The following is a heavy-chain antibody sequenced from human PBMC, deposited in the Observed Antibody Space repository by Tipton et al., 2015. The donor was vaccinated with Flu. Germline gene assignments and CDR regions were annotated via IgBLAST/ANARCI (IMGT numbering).Heavy chain of an antibody. CDR3: AKEVRDNDLIFVDS. V-gene: IGHV3-23*04. CDR2: VSAWGQS. J-gene: IGHJ4*02. Sequence: VQLVQSGGGVVQPGRSLRLSCAASGFTLSSTGMSWVRQAPGKGLEWVAAVSAWGQSFHSDSVKGRLTVSKDNSRNTLYLQMNSLRVDDTAVYYCAKEVRDNDLIFVDSWGRGTLVTVTS. D-gene: IGHD2-21*01. CDR1: GFTLSSTG.